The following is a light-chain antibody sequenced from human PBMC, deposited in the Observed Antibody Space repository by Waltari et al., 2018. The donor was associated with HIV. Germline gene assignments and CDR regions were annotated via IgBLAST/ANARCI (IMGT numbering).Light chain of an antibody. CDR1: QVINSS. CDR2: ATS. V-gene: IGKV1-9*01. J-gene: IGKJ5*01. CDR3: QQLQNYPIT. Sequence: EIQLTQSPSVLGASVGDRVSISCRASQVINSSLAWYQQTPGTAPKLLISATSTLHTGVPSRFSGSGTGTYFALTISGLQSEDFSTYYCQQLQNYPITFGQGTR.